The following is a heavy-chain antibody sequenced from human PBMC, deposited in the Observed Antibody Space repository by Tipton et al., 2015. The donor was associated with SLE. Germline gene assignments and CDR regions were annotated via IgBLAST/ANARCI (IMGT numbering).Heavy chain of an antibody. CDR3: AKGSGWYKD. J-gene: IGHJ4*02. CDR1: GVSISGYY. CDR2: IYHNGAT. Sequence: LRLSCSVSGVSISGYYCSWIRQPPGKGLEWVGFIYHNGATKYNPSLKNRLSISIDTTKNQFSLKLTSVTAADSAVFYCAKGSGWYKDWGRGILVTVSS. V-gene: IGHV4-59*01. D-gene: IGHD6-19*01.